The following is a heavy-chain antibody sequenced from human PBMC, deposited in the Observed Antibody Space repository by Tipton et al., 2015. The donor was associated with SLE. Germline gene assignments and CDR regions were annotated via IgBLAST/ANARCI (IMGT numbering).Heavy chain of an antibody. CDR1: GGPIGGYY. CDR3: ARVGDCSPSSCHPHLDH. CDR2: IRYSGST. J-gene: IGHJ5*02. Sequence: LRLSCTVSGGPIGGYYWSWIRQLPGKGLEWVGYIRYSGSTSYNPSLRSRVITSLDMSKKQFSLKVTSVTAADTAVYYCARVGDCSPSSCHPHLDHWGQGTLVTVSS. D-gene: IGHD2-2*01. V-gene: IGHV4-59*01.